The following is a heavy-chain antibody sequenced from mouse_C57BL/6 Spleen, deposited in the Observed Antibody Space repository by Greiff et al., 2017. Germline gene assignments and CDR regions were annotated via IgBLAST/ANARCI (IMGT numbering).Heavy chain of an antibody. CDR3: ARSITTVASYAMDY. CDR2: IYPGDGDT. D-gene: IGHD1-1*01. J-gene: IGHJ4*01. V-gene: IGHV1-82*01. Sequence: QVQLKESGPELVKPGASVKISCKASGYAFSSSWMNWVKQRPGKGLEWIGRIYPGDGDTNYNGKFKGKATLTADKSSSTAYMQLSSLTSEDSAVYVCARSITTVASYAMDYWGQGTSVTVSS. CDR1: GYAFSSSW.